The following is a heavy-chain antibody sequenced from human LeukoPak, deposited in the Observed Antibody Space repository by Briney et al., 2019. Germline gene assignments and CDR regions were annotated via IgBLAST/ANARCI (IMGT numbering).Heavy chain of an antibody. CDR3: ARWGKMATTEVHER. CDR2: IIPIFVTA. V-gene: IGHV1-69*05. CDR1: GGAFSSYA. D-gene: IGHD5-24*01. Sequence: SVKVSCKASGGAFSSYAISWVRQAPGQGLEWMGRIIPIFVTANYAQKFQGRVTITTDESTSTAYMELSSLRSEDTAVYYCARWGKMATTEVHERWGQGTLVTVSS. J-gene: IGHJ4*02.